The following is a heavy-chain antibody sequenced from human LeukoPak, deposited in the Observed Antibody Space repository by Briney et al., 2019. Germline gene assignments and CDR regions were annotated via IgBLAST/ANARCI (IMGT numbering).Heavy chain of an antibody. J-gene: IGHJ4*02. Sequence: ASVKVSCKASGYTFTDYYMHWVRQAPGQGLEWMGWINPDSGGTNYAQEFQGRVTMTRDTSISTAYMELSRLRSDDTAVYYGARGLVFGSGPHGLDYWGQGTLVTVSS. CDR3: ARGLVFGSGPHGLDY. D-gene: IGHD3-10*01. CDR2: INPDSGGT. CDR1: GYTFTDYY. V-gene: IGHV1-2*02.